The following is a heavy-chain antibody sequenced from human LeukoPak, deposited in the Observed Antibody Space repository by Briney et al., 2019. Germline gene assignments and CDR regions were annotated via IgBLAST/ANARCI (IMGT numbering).Heavy chain of an antibody. CDR2: INPNSGGT. V-gene: IGHV1-2*06. Sequence: ASVKVSCKASEYTFTGYFMHWVRQAPGQGLEWMGRINPNSGGTNYAQKFQGRVTMTRDTSISTAYMELSRLRSDDTAVYYCARGLYYYGSAGEDYLDYWGQGTLVTVSS. J-gene: IGHJ4*02. D-gene: IGHD3-10*01. CDR3: ARGLYYYGSAGEDYLDY. CDR1: EYTFTGYF.